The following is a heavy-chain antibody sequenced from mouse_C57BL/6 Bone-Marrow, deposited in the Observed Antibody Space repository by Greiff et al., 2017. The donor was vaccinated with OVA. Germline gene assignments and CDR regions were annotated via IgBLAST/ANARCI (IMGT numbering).Heavy chain of an antibody. CDR3: TTFLYYMGFAY. Sequence: LVESGAELVRPGASVKLSCTASGFNIKDDYMHWVKQRPEQGLEWIGWIDPENGDTEYASKFQGKATITADTSSNTAYLQLSSLTSEDTAVYYCTTFLYYMGFAYWGQGTLVTVSA. V-gene: IGHV14-4*01. CDR2: IDPENGDT. D-gene: IGHD2-1*01. CDR1: GFNIKDDY. J-gene: IGHJ3*01.